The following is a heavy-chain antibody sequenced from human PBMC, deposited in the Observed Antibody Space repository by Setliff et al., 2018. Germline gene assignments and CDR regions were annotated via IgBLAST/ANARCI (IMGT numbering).Heavy chain of an antibody. V-gene: IGHV4-39*01. CDR2: IYFSGST. Sequence: PLETLSLTCTVSGGAIGNNIYYWGWIRRPPGKGLEWIGSIYFSGSTYYNPSLKSRVSMSVDSSKNQFSLNLNSVTAADTGVYYCARHVGPADRADYFQHWGQGTLVTVSS. J-gene: IGHJ1*01. CDR3: ARHVGPADRADYFQH. CDR1: GGAIGNNIYY.